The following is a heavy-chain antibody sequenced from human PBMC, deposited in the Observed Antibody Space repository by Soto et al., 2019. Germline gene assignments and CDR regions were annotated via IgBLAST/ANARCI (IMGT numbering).Heavy chain of an antibody. CDR3: AKDFKVSGGHYGSLNYYYGMDV. CDR1: GFTFSDFG. V-gene: IGHV3-30*18. J-gene: IGHJ6*02. CDR2: ISYDGILK. D-gene: IGHD3-10*01. Sequence: GSLRLSCAASGFTFSDFGMHWVRQAPGKGLEWVAIISYDGILKYYADSVKGRFTISRGTSKGAAYLQMNSLTPEDTAVYYCAKDFKVSGGHYGSLNYYYGMDVWGQGTTVTVSS.